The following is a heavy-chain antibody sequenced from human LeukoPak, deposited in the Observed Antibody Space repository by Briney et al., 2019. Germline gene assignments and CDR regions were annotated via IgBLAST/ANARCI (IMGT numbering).Heavy chain of an antibody. D-gene: IGHD2/OR15-2a*01. V-gene: IGHV3-30*02. Sequence: PGGSLRLSXAASGFTFSSYGMHWVRQAPGKGLEWVAFIRYDGSNKYYVDSVKGRFTISRDNSKNTLYLQMNSLRAEDTAVYYCAKEGPNINWFDPWGQGTLVTVSS. CDR2: IRYDGSNK. CDR3: AKEGPNINWFDP. J-gene: IGHJ5*02. CDR1: GFTFSSYG.